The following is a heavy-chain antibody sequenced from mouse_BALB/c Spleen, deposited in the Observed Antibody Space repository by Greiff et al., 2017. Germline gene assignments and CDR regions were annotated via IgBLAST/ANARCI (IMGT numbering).Heavy chain of an antibody. J-gene: IGHJ1*01. CDR2: IWGDGST. Sequence: VKLVESGPGLVAPSQSLSITCTVSGFSFTGYGVNWVRQPPGKGLEWLGMIWGDGSTDYNATRKSRLCISKDNSTSQVFLKMNSLQTDDTASYYFARYYCGSSDSWDFDDWGEGTTVTVSS. CDR1: GFSFTGYG. V-gene: IGHV2-6-7*01. CDR3: ARYYCGSSDSWDFDD. D-gene: IGHD1-1*01.